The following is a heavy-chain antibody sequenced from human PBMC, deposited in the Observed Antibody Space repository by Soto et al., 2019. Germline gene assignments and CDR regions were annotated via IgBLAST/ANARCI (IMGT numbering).Heavy chain of an antibody. CDR2: IYYSGST. Sequence: SETLSLTCTVSGGSISSSSYYWGWIRQPPGKGLEWIGSIYYSGSTYYNPSLKSRVPISVDTSKNQFSLKLSSVTAADTAVYYCARHRWIGPMNDYGDYGRRGAFDYWGQGTLVTVSS. CDR1: GGSISSSSYY. J-gene: IGHJ4*02. V-gene: IGHV4-39*01. CDR3: ARHRWIGPMNDYGDYGRRGAFDY. D-gene: IGHD4-17*01.